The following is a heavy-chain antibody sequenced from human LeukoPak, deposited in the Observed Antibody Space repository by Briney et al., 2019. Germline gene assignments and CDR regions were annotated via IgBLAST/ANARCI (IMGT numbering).Heavy chain of an antibody. D-gene: IGHD3-16*01. CDR1: GFTFSGYS. V-gene: IGHV3-21*01. Sequence: GGSLRLSCAASGFTFSGYSMNWVRQAPGKGLEWVSSISSSSSYIYYADSVKGRFTISRDNAKNSLYLQMNSLRAEDTAVYYCARDRRAGDLRYWGQGTLVTVSS. CDR2: ISSSSSYI. J-gene: IGHJ4*02. CDR3: ARDRRAGDLRY.